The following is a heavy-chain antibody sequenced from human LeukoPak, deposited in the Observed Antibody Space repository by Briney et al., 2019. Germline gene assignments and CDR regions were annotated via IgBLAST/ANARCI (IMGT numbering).Heavy chain of an antibody. V-gene: IGHV1-2*06. J-gene: IGHJ3*02. CDR2: INPNSGGT. D-gene: IGHD6-13*01. CDR3: AREKRQQLAHDAFDI. Sequence: ASVKVSCKSSGYTFNNYAMNWVRQAPGQGLEWMGRINPNSGGTNYAQKFQGRVTMTRDTSISTAYMELSRLRSDDTAVYYCAREKRQQLAHDAFDIWGQGTMVTVSS. CDR1: GYTFNNYA.